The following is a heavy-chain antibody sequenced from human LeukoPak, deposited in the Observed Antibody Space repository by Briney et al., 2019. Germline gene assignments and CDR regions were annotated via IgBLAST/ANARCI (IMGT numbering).Heavy chain of an antibody. CDR3: AKGITMVRGVIIGLDY. J-gene: IGHJ4*02. Sequence: PGGSLRLSCAASGFTFSNYAMSWVRQAPGKGLEWVSAISGSGGSTYYADSVKGRFTISRDNSKNTLYLQMNSLRAEDTAVYCCAKGITMVRGVIIGLDYWGQGTLVTVSS. V-gene: IGHV3-23*01. D-gene: IGHD3-10*01. CDR1: GFTFSNYA. CDR2: ISGSGGST.